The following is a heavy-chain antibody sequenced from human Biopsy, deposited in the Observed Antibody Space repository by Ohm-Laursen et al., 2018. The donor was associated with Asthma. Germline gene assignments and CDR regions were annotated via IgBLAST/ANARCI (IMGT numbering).Heavy chain of an antibody. CDR3: ARAGVAGTHIED. CDR1: RFTYE. V-gene: IGHV3-30-3*01. D-gene: IGHD6-19*01. CDR2: ISYDGSSI. J-gene: IGHJ4*02. Sequence: SLRLSCAASRFTYEMHWVRQAPGKGLEWAAVISYDGSSIYYADSVKGRFTTSRDNSKNTLSLQMNSLTAEDTAVYYCARAGVAGTHIEDWGQGTLVTVSS.